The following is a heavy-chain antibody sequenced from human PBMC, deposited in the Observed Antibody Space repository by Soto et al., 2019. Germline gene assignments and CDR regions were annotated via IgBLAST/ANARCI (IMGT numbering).Heavy chain of an antibody. CDR3: ARERPQVTTSRGWFDP. V-gene: IGHV4-4*07. Sequence: KTSETLSLTCTVSGGSISSYYWSWIRQPAGKGLEWIGRIYTSGSTNYNPSLKSRVTMSVDTSKNQFSLKLSSVTAADTAVYYCARERPQVTTSRGWFDPWGQGTLVTVSS. CDR1: GGSISSYY. CDR2: IYTSGST. D-gene: IGHD4-17*01. J-gene: IGHJ5*02.